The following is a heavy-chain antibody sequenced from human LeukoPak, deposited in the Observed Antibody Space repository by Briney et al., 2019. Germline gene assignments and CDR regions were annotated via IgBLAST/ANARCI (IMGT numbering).Heavy chain of an antibody. J-gene: IGHJ4*02. D-gene: IGHD4-17*01. CDR3: AGNDYGPIPFDY. CDR2: IYYSGST. CDR1: GGSISSYY. Sequence: SETLSLTCTVSGGSISSYYWSWIRQPPGKGLEWIGYIYYSGSTNYNPSLKSRVTISIDTSKNQFSLKLSSVTAADTAVYYCAGNDYGPIPFDYWGQGTLVTVSS. V-gene: IGHV4-59*08.